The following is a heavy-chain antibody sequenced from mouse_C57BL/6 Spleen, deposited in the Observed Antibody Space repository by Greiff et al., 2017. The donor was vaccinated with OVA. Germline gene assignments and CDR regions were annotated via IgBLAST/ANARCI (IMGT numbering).Heavy chain of an antibody. CDR2: IDPSDSYT. Sequence: QVQLQQPGAELVRPGTSVKLSCKASGYTFTSYWMHWVKQRPGQGLEWIGVIDPSDSYTNYNQKFKGKATLTVDTSSSTAYMQLSSLTSEDSAVYYCANYDYGDDWGQGTTLTVSS. CDR3: ANYDYGDD. CDR1: GYTFTSYW. D-gene: IGHD2-4*01. J-gene: IGHJ2*01. V-gene: IGHV1-59*01.